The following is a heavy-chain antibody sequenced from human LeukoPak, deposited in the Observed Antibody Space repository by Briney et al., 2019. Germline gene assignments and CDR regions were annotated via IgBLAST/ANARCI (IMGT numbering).Heavy chain of an antibody. CDR1: GGSISSGSYY. V-gene: IGHV4-61*02. D-gene: IGHD1-26*01. Sequence: PSETLSLTCTVSGGSISSGSYYWSWIRQPAGKGLEWIGRIYTSGSTNYNPSLKSRVTISVDTSKNQFSLKLSSVTAADTAVYYCAIVGATGGAFDIWGQGTMVTVS. CDR3: AIVGATGGAFDI. J-gene: IGHJ3*02. CDR2: IYTSGST.